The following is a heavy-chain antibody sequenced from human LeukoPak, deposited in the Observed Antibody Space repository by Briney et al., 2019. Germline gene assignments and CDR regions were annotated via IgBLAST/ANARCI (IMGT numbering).Heavy chain of an antibody. CDR3: GLSGNYYYYYMDV. CDR1: GGTFKNYA. D-gene: IGHD6-25*01. CDR2: IIPIFGIP. Sequence: SVKVSCKASGGTFKNYAISWVRQAPGQGLEWMGGIIPIFGIPDSAQKFQGRLTITADESTTTAYMELSSLRSDDTAIYYCGLSGNYYYYYMDVWGKGTTVTISS. V-gene: IGHV1-69*13. J-gene: IGHJ6*03.